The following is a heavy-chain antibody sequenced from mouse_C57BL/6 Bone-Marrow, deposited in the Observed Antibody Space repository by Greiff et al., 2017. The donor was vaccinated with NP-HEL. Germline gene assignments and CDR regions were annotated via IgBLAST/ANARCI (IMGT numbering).Heavy chain of an antibody. V-gene: IGHV1-63*01. D-gene: IGHD1-1*01. CDR1: GYTFTNYW. J-gene: IGHJ3*01. CDR2: IYPGGGYT. CDR3: AREGHYYGSSYWFAY. Sequence: VQLHQSGAELVRPGTSVKMSCKASGYTFTNYWIGWAKQRPGHGLEWIGDIYPGGGYTNYNEKFKGKATLTADKSSSTAYMQFSSLTSEDSAIYYCAREGHYYGSSYWFAYWGQGTLVTVSA.